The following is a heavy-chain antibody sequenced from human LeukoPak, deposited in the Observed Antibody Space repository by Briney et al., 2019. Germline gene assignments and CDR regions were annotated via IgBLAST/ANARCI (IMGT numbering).Heavy chain of an antibody. CDR3: ARDLSDWGGDAFDI. V-gene: IGHV4-4*07. J-gene: IGHJ3*02. D-gene: IGHD7-27*01. Sequence: PSETLSLTCTVSGGSISSYYWSWIRQPAGKGLEWIGRIYTSGSTNYNPSLKSRVTMSVDTSKNQFSLKLSSVTAADTAVYYCARDLSDWGGDAFDIWAKGQWSPSLQ. CDR2: IYTSGST. CDR1: GGSISSYY.